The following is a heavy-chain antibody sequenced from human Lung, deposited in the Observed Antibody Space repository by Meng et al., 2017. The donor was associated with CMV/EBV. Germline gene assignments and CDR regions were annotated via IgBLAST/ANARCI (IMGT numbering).Heavy chain of an antibody. CDR3: ARLPQTITRDYWGYQFDY. J-gene: IGHJ4*02. V-gene: IGHV1-2*02. CDR2: INPNTGDT. CDR1: GYTFTAYY. Sequence: ASVKVSCKASGYTFTAYYLHWVRQAPGQGLEWMGWINPNTGDTNYAQKFQGRVTMTRDTSISTAYMELSSLTSDDTAVYYCARLPQTITRDYWGYQFDYWGQGTLVTVSS. D-gene: IGHD7-27*01.